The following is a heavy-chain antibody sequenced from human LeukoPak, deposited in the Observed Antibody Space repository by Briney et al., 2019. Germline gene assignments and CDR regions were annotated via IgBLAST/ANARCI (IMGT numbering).Heavy chain of an antibody. D-gene: IGHD3-10*01. CDR3: ARSMVRDNWFDP. V-gene: IGHV1-2*04. J-gene: IGHJ5*02. CDR1: GYTFTGYY. Sequence: GASVKVSCKASGYTFTGYYMHWVRQAPGQGLEWMGWINPNSGGTNYAQKFQGWVTMTRDTSISTAYMELSRLRSDDTAVYYYARSMVRDNWFDPWGQGTLVTVSS. CDR2: INPNSGGT.